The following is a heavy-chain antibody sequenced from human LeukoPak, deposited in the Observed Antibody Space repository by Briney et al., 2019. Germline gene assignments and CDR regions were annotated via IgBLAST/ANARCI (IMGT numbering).Heavy chain of an antibody. J-gene: IGHJ4*02. CDR3: ARDLLAAAEGY. CDR2: IYHSGST. CDR1: GYSISSGYY. D-gene: IGHD6-13*01. V-gene: IGHV4-38-2*02. Sequence: PSETLSLTCTVSGYSISSGYYWGWIRQPPGKGLEWIGSIYHSGSTYYNPSLKSRVTISVDTSKNQFSLKLSSVTAADTAVYYCARDLLAAAEGYWGQGTLVTVSS.